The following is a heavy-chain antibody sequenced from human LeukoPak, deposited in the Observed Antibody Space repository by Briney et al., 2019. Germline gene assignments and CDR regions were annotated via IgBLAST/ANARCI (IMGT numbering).Heavy chain of an antibody. J-gene: IGHJ4*02. V-gene: IGHV4-39*07. Sequence: SETLSLTCTVSGGSISSYYWGWIRQPPGKGLEWIGSIYYSGSTYYNPSLKSRVTISVDTSKNQFSLKLSSVTAADTAVYYCARDRYYYDSSGYSTPFDYWGQGTLVTVSS. D-gene: IGHD3-22*01. CDR1: GGSISSYY. CDR3: ARDRYYYDSSGYSTPFDY. CDR2: IYYSGST.